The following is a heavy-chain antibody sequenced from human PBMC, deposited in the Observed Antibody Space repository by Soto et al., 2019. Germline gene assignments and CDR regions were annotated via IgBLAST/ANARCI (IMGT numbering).Heavy chain of an antibody. V-gene: IGHV2-5*02. J-gene: IGHJ5*02. CDR2: IYWDGDK. CDR1: GFSLSTSGAA. Sequence: QINLIESGPTLVKPTQTLTMTCTFSGFSLSTSGAAVGWVRQPPGRALEWLALIYWDGDKRYNASLGNRLTITKDTSINQVVITLTNVDPADTATYYCAHRATMTIFGLIIDNGNWFDPWGQGTRVIVSS. CDR3: AHRATMTIFGLIIDNGNWFDP. D-gene: IGHD3-3*01.